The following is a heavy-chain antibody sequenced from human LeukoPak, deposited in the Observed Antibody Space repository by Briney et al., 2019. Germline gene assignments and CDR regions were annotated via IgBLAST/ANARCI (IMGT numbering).Heavy chain of an antibody. J-gene: IGHJ4*02. CDR2: IDFEGVDK. D-gene: IGHD4-23*01. CDR1: GFTFNNIG. Sequence: PGGSLRLSCAASGFTFNNIGMHWDRQAPGRGLEFVSFIDFEGVDKYYADSVKGRFTISKDYSKATLYLQMNSLRPEDTAIYYCAKDLHGGYSSDYWGQGTLVTVSS. V-gene: IGHV3-30*02. CDR3: AKDLHGGYSSDY.